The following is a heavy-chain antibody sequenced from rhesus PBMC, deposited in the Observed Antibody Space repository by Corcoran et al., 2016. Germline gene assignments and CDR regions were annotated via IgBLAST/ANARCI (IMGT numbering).Heavy chain of an antibody. CDR1: GFTFSNYV. Sequence: EVQLVETGGGMVQPGGSLRVSCAASGFTFSNYVMSWVRQAQGKGLEWVSGISYVCNTYYADSVKGRFTFSRDNSKNTLSLQMNSLRAEDTAVYYCAKDRGGGYYDLDSWGQGVVVTVSS. J-gene: IGHJ6*01. V-gene: IGHV3S5*01. CDR3: AKDRGGGYYDLDS. CDR2: ISYVCNT.